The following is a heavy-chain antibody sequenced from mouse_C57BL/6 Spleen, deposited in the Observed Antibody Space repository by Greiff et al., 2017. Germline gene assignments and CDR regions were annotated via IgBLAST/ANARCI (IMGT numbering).Heavy chain of an antibody. CDR1: GYSFTDYN. V-gene: IGHV1-39*01. CDR2: INPNYGTT. CDR3: ARSGTTVVDTGPYWYFDV. D-gene: IGHD1-1*01. Sequence: VQLQQSGPELVKPGASVKISCKASGYSFTDYNMNWVKQSNGKSLEWIGVINPNYGTTSYNQKFKGKATLTVDQSSSTAYMQLNSLTSEDSAVYYCARSGTTVVDTGPYWYFDVWGTGTTVTVSS. J-gene: IGHJ1*03.